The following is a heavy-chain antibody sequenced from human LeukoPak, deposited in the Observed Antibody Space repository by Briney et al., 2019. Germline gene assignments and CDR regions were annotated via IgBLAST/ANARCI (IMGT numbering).Heavy chain of an antibody. CDR1: GFTFRDYY. CDR2: IRRTGSST. V-gene: IGHV3-11*04. J-gene: IGHJ6*03. CDR3: AKEGGVYSTPYYMDV. D-gene: IGHD1-26*01. Sequence: GGSLRLSCTASGFTFRDYYVTWIRQAPGKGLEWVSYIRRTGSSTAYADSVKGRFAISRDNAKNSLYLQMNGLRVEDTAVYYCAKEGGVYSTPYYMDVWGKGTTVTVSS.